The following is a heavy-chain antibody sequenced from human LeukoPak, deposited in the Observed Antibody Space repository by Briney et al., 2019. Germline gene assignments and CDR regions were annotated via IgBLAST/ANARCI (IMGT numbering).Heavy chain of an antibody. CDR3: ARVFVEMATITGSGAFDI. CDR1: GYSISSGYY. J-gene: IGHJ3*02. CDR2: IYYSGST. V-gene: IGHV4-30-4*08. Sequence: PSETLSLTCAVSGYSISSGYYWSWIRQPPGKGLEWIGYIYYSGSTYYNPSLKSRVTISVDTSKNQFSLKLSSVTAADTAVYYCARVFVEMATITGSGAFDIWGQGTMVTVSS. D-gene: IGHD5-24*01.